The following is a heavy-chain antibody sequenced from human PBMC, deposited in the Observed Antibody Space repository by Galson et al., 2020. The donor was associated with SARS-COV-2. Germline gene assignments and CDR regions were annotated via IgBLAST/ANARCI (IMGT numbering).Heavy chain of an antibody. CDR3: ARGSGYFGTLAGYYYYFGMDV. CDR2: IIPIFGTA. Sequence: SVKVSCKASGGTFSSYAISWVRQAPGQGLEWMGGIIPIFGTANYAQKFQDRVTITADESTSTAYMELSSLRSEDTAVYYCARGSGYFGTLAGYYYYFGMDVCGQGTTGTVSS. D-gene: IGHD3-10*01. J-gene: IGHJ6*02. CDR1: GGTFSSYA. V-gene: IGHV1-69*13.